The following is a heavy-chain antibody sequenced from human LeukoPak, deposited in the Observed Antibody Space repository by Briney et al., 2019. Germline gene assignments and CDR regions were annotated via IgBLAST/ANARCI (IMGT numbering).Heavy chain of an antibody. CDR2: IKQDGSEK. CDR1: GFTFSSYW. Sequence: QPGGSLRLSCAASGFTFSSYWMSWVRQAPGKGLEWVANIKQDGSEKYYVDSVKGRFTISRDNAKNSLYLQMNSLRAEDTAVYYCARVLWLGELSLGHWGQGTLVTVSS. J-gene: IGHJ4*02. V-gene: IGHV3-7*01. D-gene: IGHD3-10*01. CDR3: ARVLWLGELSLGH.